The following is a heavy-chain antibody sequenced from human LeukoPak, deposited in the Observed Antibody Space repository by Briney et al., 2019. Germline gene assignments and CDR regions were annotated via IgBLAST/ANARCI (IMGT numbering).Heavy chain of an antibody. CDR2: IKQDGSEK. CDR3: ARDSDYYDSSGYSTTNFDY. V-gene: IGHV3-7*01. J-gene: IGHJ4*02. D-gene: IGHD3-22*01. Sequence: QAGGSLRLSCAASGFTFSSYWMSWVRQAPGKGLEWVANIKQDGSEKYYVDSVKGRFTISRDNAKNSLYLQMNSLRAEDTAVYYCARDSDYYDSSGYSTTNFDYWGQGTLVTVSS. CDR1: GFTFSSYW.